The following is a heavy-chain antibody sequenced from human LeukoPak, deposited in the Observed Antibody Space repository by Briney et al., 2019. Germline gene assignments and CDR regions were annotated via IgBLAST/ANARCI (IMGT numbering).Heavy chain of an antibody. Sequence: GGSLRLSCAASGFTFSSYSMHWVRQAPGKGLEWVSSISSSSSYIYYADSVKGRFTISRDNAKNSLYLQMNSLRAENTAVYYCARVDIAATTHFDYWGQGTLVTVSS. D-gene: IGHD5-12*01. V-gene: IGHV3-21*01. CDR2: ISSSSSYI. CDR3: ARVDIAATTHFDY. J-gene: IGHJ4*02. CDR1: GFTFSSYS.